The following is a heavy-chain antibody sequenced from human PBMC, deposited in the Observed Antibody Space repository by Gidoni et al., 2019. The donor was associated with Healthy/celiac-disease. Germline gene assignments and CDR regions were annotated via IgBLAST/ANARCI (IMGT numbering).Heavy chain of an antibody. J-gene: IGHJ4*02. CDR3: ARFPYSGSYWYVDY. CDR2: IYYSGST. V-gene: IGHV4-59*01. Sequence: VQLQESGPGLVKPSETLSLTCTVSGGSISSYYWSWIRQPPGKGLEWIGYIYYSGSTNYNPSLKSRVTISVDTSKNQFSLKLSSLTAADTAVYYCARFPYSGSYWYVDYWGQGTLVTVSS. CDR1: GGSISSYY. D-gene: IGHD1-26*01.